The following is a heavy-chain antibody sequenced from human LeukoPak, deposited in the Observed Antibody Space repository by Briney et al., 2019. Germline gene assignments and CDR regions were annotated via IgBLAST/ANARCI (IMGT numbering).Heavy chain of an antibody. D-gene: IGHD1-1*01. J-gene: IGHJ6*03. CDR3: ARGGRTTGTTVGYYYYMDV. Sequence: SETLSLTCTVSGGSISSYYWSWIRQPPGKGLEWIGYIYYSGSTNYNPSLKSRVTISVDTSKNQFSLKLSSVTAADTAVYYCARGGRTTGTTVGYYYYMDVWGKGTTVTVSS. V-gene: IGHV4-59*01. CDR2: IYYSGST. CDR1: GGSISSYY.